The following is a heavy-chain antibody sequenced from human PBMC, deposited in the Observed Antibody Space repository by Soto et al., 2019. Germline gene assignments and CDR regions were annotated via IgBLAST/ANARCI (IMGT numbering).Heavy chain of an antibody. V-gene: IGHV4-31*03. CDR2: IYYSGST. J-gene: IGHJ4*02. CDR1: GGSISSGGYY. CDR3: ARGRGLWGSYFDY. Sequence: SETLSLTCTVSGGSISSGGYYWSWIRQHPGKGLEWIGYIYYSGSTYYNPSLKSRVTISVDTSKNQFSLKLSSVTAADTAVYYCARGRGLWGSYFDYWGQGTLVTVSS. D-gene: IGHD3-16*01.